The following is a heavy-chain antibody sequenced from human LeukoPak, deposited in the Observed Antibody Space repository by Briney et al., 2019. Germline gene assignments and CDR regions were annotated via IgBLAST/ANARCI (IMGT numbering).Heavy chain of an antibody. CDR2: INHSGST. V-gene: IGHV4-34*01. CDR1: GGSFSGYY. J-gene: IGHJ5*02. CDR3: ARDAYYGYYS. Sequence: SETLSLTCAVYGGSFSGYYWSWIRQPPGKGLEWIGEINHSGSTNYNPSLKSRVTISVDTSKNQFSLKLSSVTAADTAVYYCARDAYYGYYSWGQGTLVTVSS. D-gene: IGHD3-10*01.